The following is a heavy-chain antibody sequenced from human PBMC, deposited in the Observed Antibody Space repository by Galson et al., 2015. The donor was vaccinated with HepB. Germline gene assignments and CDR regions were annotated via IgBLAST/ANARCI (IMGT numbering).Heavy chain of an antibody. CDR1: GFTFSHYG. CDR3: AKGYDSTGYYSFDY. D-gene: IGHD3-9*01. Sequence: LRLSCAASGFTFSHYGMHWVRQAPGKGLEWVTVVSYDGNLDHYAESVKGRFTISRDNSRNKLYLQMNSLRAEDTAVYFCAKGYDSTGYYSFDYWGQGTLVTVAA. V-gene: IGHV3-30*18. J-gene: IGHJ4*02. CDR2: VSYDGNLD.